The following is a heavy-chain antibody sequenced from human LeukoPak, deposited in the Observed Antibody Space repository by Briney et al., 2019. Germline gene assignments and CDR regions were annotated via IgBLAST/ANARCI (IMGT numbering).Heavy chain of an antibody. D-gene: IGHD2-2*01. V-gene: IGHV3-21*01. CDR3: ARDDRIYCSSTSCLDAFDI. CDR1: VFTFSSYS. Sequence: GGSLRLSCAASVFTFSSYSMNWVRQAPGKGLEWVSSISSSSSYIYYADSVKGRFTISRDNAKNSLHLQMNSLRAEDTAVYYCARDDRIYCSSTSCLDAFDIWGQGTMVTVSS. CDR2: ISSSSSYI. J-gene: IGHJ3*02.